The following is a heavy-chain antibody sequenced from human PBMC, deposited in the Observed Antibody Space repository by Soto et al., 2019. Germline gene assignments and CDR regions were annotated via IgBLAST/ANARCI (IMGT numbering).Heavy chain of an antibody. Sequence: QVQLVQSGAEVKKPGSSVKVSCKASGGTFGNYGISWVRQAPGQGLEWMGGILPRLGLTKSAQGFQGRVTFIADKSTNTAYMELNSLRPEDTAVFYCARDRSFDDVGLFYESADWGQGTLVTVSS. V-gene: IGHV1-69*09. CDR3: ARDRSFDDVGLFYESAD. CDR1: GGTFGNYG. CDR2: ILPRLGLT. J-gene: IGHJ4*02. D-gene: IGHD5-12*01.